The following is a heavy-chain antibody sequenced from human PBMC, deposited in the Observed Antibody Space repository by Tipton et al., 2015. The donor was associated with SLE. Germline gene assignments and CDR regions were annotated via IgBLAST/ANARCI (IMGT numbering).Heavy chain of an antibody. V-gene: IGHV3-23*01. CDR3: AKRGGSMPGVTGGFDY. CDR2: ISGSA. D-gene: IGHD2-2*01. Sequence: SLRLSCAASGFTFTNYAMSWVRQAPGKGLEWVSAISGSAYYADSVKGRFTISRDNSKNTLYLQMNSLRTEDTAIYYCAKRGGSMPGVTGGFDYWGQGTLVTVSS. CDR1: GFTFTNYA. J-gene: IGHJ4*02.